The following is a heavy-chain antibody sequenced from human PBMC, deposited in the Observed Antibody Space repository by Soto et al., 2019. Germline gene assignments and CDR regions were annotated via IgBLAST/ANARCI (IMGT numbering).Heavy chain of an antibody. J-gene: IGHJ3*02. Sequence: PGGSLRLSCTASGFTFSTFAMSWVRQAPGKGLEWVSVISDSGGSTYYADSVKGRFTISRDNSKNTLYLQMNSLRAEDTAVYYCAKDRTTGTTGPDAFDIWGQGTMVTVSS. CDR1: GFTFSTFA. D-gene: IGHD1-1*01. CDR2: ISDSGGST. V-gene: IGHV3-23*01. CDR3: AKDRTTGTTGPDAFDI.